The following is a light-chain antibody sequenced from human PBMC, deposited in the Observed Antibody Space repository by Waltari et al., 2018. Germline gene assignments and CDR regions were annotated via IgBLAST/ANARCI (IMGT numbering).Light chain of an antibody. CDR2: AAS. V-gene: IGKV1-39*01. CDR3: RQRYSTPRT. Sequence: DIQMTQSPSSLSASVGDRVTITCQASQSISSYLNWYQQKPGKAPKLLIYAASSLQSGVPSRFSGSGSGTDFALTISRLQPEDVATYYCRQRYSTPRTFGQGTKVEIK. J-gene: IGKJ1*01. CDR1: QSISSY.